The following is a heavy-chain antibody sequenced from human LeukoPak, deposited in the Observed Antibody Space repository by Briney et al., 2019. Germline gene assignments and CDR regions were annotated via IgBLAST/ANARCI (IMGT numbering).Heavy chain of an antibody. D-gene: IGHD6-6*01. CDR2: ISGSGGST. Sequence: GGSLRLSCAASGFTFSSYAMSWVRQAPGKGLEWVSAISGSGGSTYYADSVKGRFTISRDNAKNSLYLQMNSLRAEDTAVYYCARDKEPSITARPVDYGGQGTLAPASA. V-gene: IGHV3-23*01. CDR1: GFTFSSYA. J-gene: IGHJ4*02. CDR3: ARDKEPSITARPVDY.